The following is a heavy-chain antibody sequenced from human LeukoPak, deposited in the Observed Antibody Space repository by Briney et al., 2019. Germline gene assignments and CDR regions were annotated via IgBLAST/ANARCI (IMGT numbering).Heavy chain of an antibody. CDR3: ARDGYSSGWTGFDP. J-gene: IGHJ5*02. Sequence: PSETLSLTCTVSGGSISSSSYYWGWIRQPPGKGLEWIGYIYYSGSTNYNPSLKSRVTISVDTSKNQSSLKLSSVTAADTAVYYCARDGYSSGWTGFDPWGQGTLVTVSS. D-gene: IGHD6-19*01. CDR1: GGSISSSSYY. CDR2: IYYSGST. V-gene: IGHV4-61*01.